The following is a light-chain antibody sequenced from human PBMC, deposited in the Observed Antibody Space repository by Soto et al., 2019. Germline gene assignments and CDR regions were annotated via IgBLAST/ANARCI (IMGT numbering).Light chain of an antibody. V-gene: IGKV3-20*01. J-gene: IGKJ5*01. CDR1: QSVSSRF. CDR3: QQYGSSPYT. Sequence: SPGTLSLSPGERATLSCRVSQSVSSRFLAWYQQKLGQAPRLLMYGASSRATGIPDRFSGTGSGTDFTLTISRLEPEDFAVYYCQQYGSSPYTFGLGTRLEIK. CDR2: GAS.